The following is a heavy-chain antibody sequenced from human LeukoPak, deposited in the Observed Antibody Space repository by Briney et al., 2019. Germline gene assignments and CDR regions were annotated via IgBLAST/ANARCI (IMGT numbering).Heavy chain of an antibody. J-gene: IGHJ4*02. Sequence: GGSLRLSCAASGFTFSSYAMSWVRQAPGKGLEWVSAIGGSGGSTYYADSVKGRFTISRDNSKNTLYLQMNSLRAEDTAVYYCAKDIAEGERGYSYGSIDYWGQGTLVTVSS. CDR3: AKDIAEGERGYSYGSIDY. CDR1: GFTFSSYA. V-gene: IGHV3-23*01. CDR2: IGGSGGST. D-gene: IGHD5-18*01.